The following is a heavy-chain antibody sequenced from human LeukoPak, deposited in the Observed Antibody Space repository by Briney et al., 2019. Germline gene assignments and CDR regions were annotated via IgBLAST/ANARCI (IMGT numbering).Heavy chain of an antibody. Sequence: SETLSLTCTVSGGSISSYYWSWIRQPPGKGLEWIGYIYYSGSTNYNPSLKSRVTISVDTSKNQFSLKLSSVTAADTAVYYCARAAVRWGAAAGKLPLGYWGQGTLVTVSS. V-gene: IGHV4-59*01. D-gene: IGHD6-13*01. CDR2: IYYSGST. CDR3: ARAAVRWGAAAGKLPLGY. J-gene: IGHJ4*02. CDR1: GGSISSYY.